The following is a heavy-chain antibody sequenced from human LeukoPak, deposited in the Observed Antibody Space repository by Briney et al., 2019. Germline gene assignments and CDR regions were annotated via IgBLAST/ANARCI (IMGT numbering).Heavy chain of an antibody. CDR1: GYTFTSYA. Sequence: GASVTVSCTASGYTFTSYAMNWVRQAPGQGLEWMGWINTNTGNPTYAQGFTGRFVFSLDTSVSTAYLQISSLKAEDTAVYYCAYSSSWYGVYWGQGTLVTVSS. D-gene: IGHD6-13*01. J-gene: IGHJ4*02. V-gene: IGHV7-4-1*02. CDR2: INTNTGNP. CDR3: AYSSSWYGVY.